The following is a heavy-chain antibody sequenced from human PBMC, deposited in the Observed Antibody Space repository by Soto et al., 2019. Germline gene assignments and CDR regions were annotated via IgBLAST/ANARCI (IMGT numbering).Heavy chain of an antibody. V-gene: IGHV1-18*01. Sequence: ASVKVSCKASGYTFTSYGISWVRQAPGQGLEWMGWISAYNGNTNYAQKLQGRVTMTTDTSTSTAYMELRSLRSDDTAVYYCARVRERYNWNSRFDPWGQGTLVTVSS. CDR3: ARVRERYNWNSRFDP. J-gene: IGHJ5*02. CDR2: ISAYNGNT. CDR1: GYTFTSYG. D-gene: IGHD1-7*01.